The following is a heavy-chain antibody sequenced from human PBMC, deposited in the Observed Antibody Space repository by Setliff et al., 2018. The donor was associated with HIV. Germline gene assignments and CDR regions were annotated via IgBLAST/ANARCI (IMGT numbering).Heavy chain of an antibody. V-gene: IGHV4-38-2*02. CDR1: GYSISSGYY. CDR3: ARWKSSGYNYFDY. CDR2: ICHSGST. D-gene: IGHD5-12*01. Sequence: TLSLTCTVSGYSISSGYYWGWIRQPPGKGLEWIGSICHSGSTYYNPSLKSRVTMSVDTSKNHFSLKLNSVTAADTAVYYYARWKSSGYNYFDYWGQGTLVTSPQ. J-gene: IGHJ4*02.